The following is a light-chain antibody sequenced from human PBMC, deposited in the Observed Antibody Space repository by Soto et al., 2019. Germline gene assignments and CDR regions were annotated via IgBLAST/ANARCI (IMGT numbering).Light chain of an antibody. J-gene: IGKJ3*01. V-gene: IGKV3-20*01. CDR3: QHYDNSPPSVT. Sequence: EIVLTQSPDTLSLSPGERATLSCRASQSVSSDYLVWYQQKPGQAPRLLIYGASRRATGIPDRFSGSGSGTDFILTISRLEXEDFAVYYCQHYDNSPPSVTFGPGTKVDIK. CDR1: QSVSSDY. CDR2: GAS.